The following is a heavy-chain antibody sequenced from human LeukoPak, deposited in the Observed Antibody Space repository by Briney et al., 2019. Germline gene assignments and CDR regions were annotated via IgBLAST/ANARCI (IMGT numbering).Heavy chain of an antibody. CDR2: VYTSGST. J-gene: IGHJ6*03. D-gene: IGHD3-16*01. CDR3: ARGTWMGDYMNV. V-gene: IGHV4-4*07. CDR1: GDSISIYS. Sequence: KTSETLSLTCAVSGDSISIYSCNWIRQSAGKGLQWIGRVYTSGSTNYNPSFKSRVTMSVDTSKNQFSLNLSSVTAADTAVYYCARGTWMGDYMNVWGKGTTVTVS.